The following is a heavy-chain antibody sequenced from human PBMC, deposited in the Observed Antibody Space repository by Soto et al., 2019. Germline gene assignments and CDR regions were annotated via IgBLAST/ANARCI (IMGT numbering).Heavy chain of an antibody. J-gene: IGHJ3*02. CDR1: GGSISSSSYY. Sequence: SETLSLTCTVSGGSISSSSYYWGWIRQPPGKGLEWIGSIYYSGSTYYNPSLKSRVTISVDTSKNQFSLKLSSVTAADTAVYYCARRRSSLRYAFDIWGQGTMVTVSS. CDR2: IYYSGST. D-gene: IGHD6-6*01. V-gene: IGHV4-39*01. CDR3: ARRRSSLRYAFDI.